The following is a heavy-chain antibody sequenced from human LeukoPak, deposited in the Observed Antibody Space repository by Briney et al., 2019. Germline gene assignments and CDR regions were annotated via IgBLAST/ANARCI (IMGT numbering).Heavy chain of an antibody. V-gene: IGHV4-61*02. CDR3: ARDPYDSSGYYVGGY. CDR1: GGSISSGSYY. Sequence: PSQTLSLTCTVSGGSISSGSYYWSWIRQPAGKGLEWIGRIYTSGSTNYNPSLKSRVTISVDTSKNQFSLKLSSVTAADTAVHYCARDPYDSSGYYVGGYWGQGTLVTVSS. CDR2: IYTSGST. J-gene: IGHJ4*02. D-gene: IGHD3-22*01.